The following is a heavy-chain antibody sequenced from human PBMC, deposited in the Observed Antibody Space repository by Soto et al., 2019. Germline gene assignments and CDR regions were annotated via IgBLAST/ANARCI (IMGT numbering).Heavy chain of an antibody. Sequence: QVQLVQCGAEVKKPGSSVKVSCKASGGTFSSYAISWVRQAPGQGLEWMGGIIPIFGTANYAQKFQGRVTITADESTSTAYMELSRLRSEDTAVYYFARAIGALSWFDPWGQGTLVTVSS. J-gene: IGHJ5*02. D-gene: IGHD2-2*01. V-gene: IGHV1-69*01. CDR3: ARAIGALSWFDP. CDR2: IIPIFGTA. CDR1: GGTFSSYA.